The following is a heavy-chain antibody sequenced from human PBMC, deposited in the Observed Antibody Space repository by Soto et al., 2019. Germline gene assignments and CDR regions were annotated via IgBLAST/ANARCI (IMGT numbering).Heavy chain of an antibody. J-gene: IGHJ4*02. D-gene: IGHD2-15*01. V-gene: IGHV3-74*01. CDR2: INSDGSSA. CDR3: VRTSLVVAAATREDY. Sequence: EVQLVESGGGLVQPGESLRLSCAASGFTFSSYWMHWVRQAPGKGLVWVSRINSDGSSASYAGSVKGRFTISRDNAKNTLYLQMTSLTAEDTAVYYCVRTSLVVAAATREDYWGQGTLVTVSS. CDR1: GFTFSSYW.